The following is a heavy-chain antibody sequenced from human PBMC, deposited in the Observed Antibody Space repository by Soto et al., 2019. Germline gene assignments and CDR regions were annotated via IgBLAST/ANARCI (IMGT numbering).Heavy chain of an antibody. CDR3: ARGDRLRLGELSLAFDY. V-gene: IGHV4-31*03. J-gene: IGHJ4*02. Sequence: QVQLQESGPGLVKPSQTLSLTCTVSGGSISSGGYYWSWIRQHPGKGLEWIGYIYYSGSTYYNPSLKSRVTISVDTSKNQLSLKLSSVTAADTAVYYCARGDRLRLGELSLAFDYWGQGTLVTVSS. CDR1: GGSISSGGYY. D-gene: IGHD3-16*02. CDR2: IYYSGST.